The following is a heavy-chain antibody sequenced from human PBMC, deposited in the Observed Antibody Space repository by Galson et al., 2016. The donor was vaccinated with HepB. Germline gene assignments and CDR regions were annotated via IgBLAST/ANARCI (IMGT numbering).Heavy chain of an antibody. J-gene: IGHJ4*02. CDR3: ARSDYFGSGSFEY. D-gene: IGHD3-10*01. V-gene: IGHV3-23*01. CDR1: GFNFANYV. Sequence: SLRLSCATSGFNFANYVMAWVRQAPGKGLAWVSLITSGDTTFYADSVKGRFSISRDNSRRTVSLQMISLRADDTAVYYCARSDYFGSGSFEYWGQGTLVTVSS. CDR2: ITSGDTT.